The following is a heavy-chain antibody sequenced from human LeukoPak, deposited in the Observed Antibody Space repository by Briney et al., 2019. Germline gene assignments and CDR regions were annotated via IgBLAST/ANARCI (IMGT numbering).Heavy chain of an antibody. CDR2: ISGSGGST. D-gene: IGHD2-2*01. J-gene: IGHJ4*02. Sequence: GGSLRLSCAASGFTFSSYAMSWVRQAPGKGLEWVSAISGSGGSTYYADSVKGRFTISRHNSKNTLYLQMNSLRAEDTAVYYCAKDTRRKVVPAARPYYFDYWGQGTLVTVSS. V-gene: IGHV3-23*01. CDR3: AKDTRRKVVPAARPYYFDY. CDR1: GFTFSSYA.